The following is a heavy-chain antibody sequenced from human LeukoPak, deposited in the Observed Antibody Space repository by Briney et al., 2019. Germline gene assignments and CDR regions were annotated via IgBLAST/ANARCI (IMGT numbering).Heavy chain of an antibody. CDR2: IIPIFGTA. CDR3: ATEYYYGSGSLNYFDY. D-gene: IGHD3-10*01. V-gene: IGHV1-69*05. CDR1: GGTFSSYA. J-gene: IGHJ4*02. Sequence: SVKVSCKASGGTFSSYAISWVRQAPGQGLEWMGGIIPIFGTANYAQKFQGRVTMTRDTSISTAYMELSRLRSDDTAVYYCATEYYYGSGSLNYFDYWGQGTLVTVSS.